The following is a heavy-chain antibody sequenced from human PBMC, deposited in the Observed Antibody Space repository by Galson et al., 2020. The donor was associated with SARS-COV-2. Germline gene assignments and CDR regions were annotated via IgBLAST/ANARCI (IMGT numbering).Heavy chain of an antibody. Sequence: ASVKVSCKASGYTFTNYAIRWVRQAPGQGLEWMGWISVYNGNTNYAQKLQGRVTMTTDTSTSTAYMELRSLRSDDTALYYCARDRHYGSAFSTGADYWGQGTLVTVSS. V-gene: IGHV1-18*01. CDR3: ARDRHYGSAFSTGADY. D-gene: IGHD3-10*01. J-gene: IGHJ4*02. CDR2: ISVYNGNT. CDR1: GYTFTNYA.